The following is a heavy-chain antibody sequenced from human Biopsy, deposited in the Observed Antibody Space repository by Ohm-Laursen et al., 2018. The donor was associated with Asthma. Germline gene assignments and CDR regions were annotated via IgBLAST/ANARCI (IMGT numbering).Heavy chain of an antibody. D-gene: IGHD3-22*01. V-gene: IGHV4-59*12. CDR3: ARAQDYYDSRGYYRSFDY. CDR2: IYYTGTT. J-gene: IGHJ4*02. Sequence: SDTLSLTWTVSGDSINSYYWTWIRQPPGKGLEWIGYIYYTGTTNSNPSLKSRVTMSVDTSKNQFSLKLSSVTAADTAVYYCARAQDYYDSRGYYRSFDYWGQGTLVTVSS. CDR1: GDSINSYY.